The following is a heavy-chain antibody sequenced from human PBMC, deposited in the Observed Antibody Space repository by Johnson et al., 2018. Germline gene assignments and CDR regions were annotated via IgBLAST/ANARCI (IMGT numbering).Heavy chain of an antibody. Sequence: QVQLRQWGAGLLEPSETLSLTCGVYGGSFSGDYWSWIRQPPGKGLEWIGYIYYSGSTNYNPSLKSRVTISLDTSKNQLSLNLSSVTASDTAVYYCANADYNGYGMDVWGQGTTVTVSS. V-gene: IGHV4-34*11. J-gene: IGHJ6*02. CDR3: ANADYNGYGMDV. CDR2: IYYSGST. CDR1: GGSFSGDY. D-gene: IGHD4-17*01.